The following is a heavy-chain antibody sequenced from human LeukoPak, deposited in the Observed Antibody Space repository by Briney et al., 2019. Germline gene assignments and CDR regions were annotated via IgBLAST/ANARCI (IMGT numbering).Heavy chain of an antibody. CDR1: GYTFTGYY. Sequence: ASVKVSCKASGYTFTGYYMHWVRQAPGQGLGWMGRINPNSGGTNYAQKFQGRVTMTRDTSISTAYMELSRLRSDDTAVYYCARDRDSVVPAFDYWGQGTLVTVSS. CDR2: INPNSGGT. J-gene: IGHJ4*02. V-gene: IGHV1-2*06. D-gene: IGHD2-2*01. CDR3: ARDRDSVVPAFDY.